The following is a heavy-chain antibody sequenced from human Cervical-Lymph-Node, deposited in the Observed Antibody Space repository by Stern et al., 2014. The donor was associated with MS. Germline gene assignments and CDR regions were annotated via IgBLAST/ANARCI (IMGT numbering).Heavy chain of an antibody. CDR3: ARDKEDTNMAFRYFDN. V-gene: IGHV4-61*02. J-gene: IGHJ4*02. Sequence: VQLVESGPGLVKPSQTLSLTCTVSGGSVGSGSYDWSWIRQPAGKGLEWIGRIYTTGSTYYNPSLKGRVSISIDTSKNQFSLKLPSVTAADTAVYYCARDKEDTNMAFRYFDNWGQGTLVTVSS. CDR1: GGSVGSGSYD. CDR2: IYTTGST. D-gene: IGHD5-18*01.